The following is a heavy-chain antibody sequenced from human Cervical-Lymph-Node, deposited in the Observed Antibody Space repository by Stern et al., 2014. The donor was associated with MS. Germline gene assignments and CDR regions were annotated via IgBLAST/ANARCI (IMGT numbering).Heavy chain of an antibody. J-gene: IGHJ4*02. Sequence: DQLVQSGAEVKRPGASVKVSCKASGGTFNKNIVSWVRQAPGQGLQWVAGIGPFVGTSHYAQIFQGRFTVTADKFKRTVSMQLSSLTSEDTAVYYCMTWTTSVSVWGQGTLVTVSS. CDR2: IGPFVGTS. V-gene: IGHV1-69*14. CDR3: MTWTTSVSV. D-gene: IGHD4-11*01. CDR1: GGTFNKNI.